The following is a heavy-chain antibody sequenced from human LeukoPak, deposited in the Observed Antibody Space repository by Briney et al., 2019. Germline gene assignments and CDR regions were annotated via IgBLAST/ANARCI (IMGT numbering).Heavy chain of an antibody. Sequence: VASVKVSCKASGGTFNNYAFSWVRQAPGQGLEWMGRIIPILGIANYAQKFQGRVTITADKSTSTAYMELSSLGSEDTAVYYCASTFYGDSPPYWGQGTLVTVSS. CDR2: IIPILGIA. D-gene: IGHD4-17*01. V-gene: IGHV1-69*04. CDR3: ASTFYGDSPPY. J-gene: IGHJ4*02. CDR1: GGTFNNYA.